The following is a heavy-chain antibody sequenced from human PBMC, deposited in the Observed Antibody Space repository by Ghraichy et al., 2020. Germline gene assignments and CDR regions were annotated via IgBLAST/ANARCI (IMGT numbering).Heavy chain of an antibody. V-gene: IGHV3-30*02. J-gene: IGHJ4*02. CDR2: IRYDGSNQ. CDR3: AVTYGSGSDFDY. Sequence: GGSLRLSCVASGFTFSSYGMHWVRQAPGKGLEWVALIRYDGSNQYYADSVKGRFTISRDNSKNTLYLQMNSVRAEDTAVYYCAVTYGSGSDFDYWGQGTLVTVSS. CDR1: GFTFSSYG. D-gene: IGHD3-10*01.